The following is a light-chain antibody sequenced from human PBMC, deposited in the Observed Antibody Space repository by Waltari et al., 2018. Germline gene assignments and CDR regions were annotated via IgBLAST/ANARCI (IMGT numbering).Light chain of an antibody. CDR3: QQYYITPWA. CDR2: WAS. J-gene: IGKJ1*01. Sequence: DIVMTQSPDSLALSLCERATINCKSSQSVLYNSNKKNYVAWYQQRPRQPPKLLISWASMREAGVPDRFSGSGSGTDFTLTISSLQAEDVAVYYCQQYYITPWAFGQGTKVEIK. V-gene: IGKV4-1*01. CDR1: QSVLYNSNKKNY.